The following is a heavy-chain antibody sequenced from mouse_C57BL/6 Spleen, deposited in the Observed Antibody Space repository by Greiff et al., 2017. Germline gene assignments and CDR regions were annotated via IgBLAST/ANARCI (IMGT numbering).Heavy chain of an antibody. Sequence: DVKLVESGGGLVKPGGSLKLSCAASGFTFSSYAMSWVRPTPEKRLEWVATISDGGSYTYYPDNVKGRFTISRDNAKNNLYLQMSHLKSEDTAMYYCARVYYVYYFDYWGQGTTRTVSS. CDR2: ISDGGSYT. V-gene: IGHV5-4*03. J-gene: IGHJ2*01. D-gene: IGHD1-1*01. CDR1: GFTFSSYA. CDR3: ARVYYVYYFDY.